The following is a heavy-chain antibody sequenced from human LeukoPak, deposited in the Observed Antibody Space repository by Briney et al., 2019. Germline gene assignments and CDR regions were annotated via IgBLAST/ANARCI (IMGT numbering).Heavy chain of an antibody. CDR1: GFTFSSYA. CDR2: ISGSGGST. CDR3: AKARLLWFGEPRNYFDY. V-gene: IGHV3-23*01. Sequence: GGSLRLPCAASGFTFSSYAMSWVRQAPGKGLEWVSAISGSGGSTYYADSVKGRFTISRDNSKNTLYLQMNSLRAEDTAVYYCAKARLLWFGEPRNYFDYWGQGTLVTVSS. D-gene: IGHD3-10*01. J-gene: IGHJ4*02.